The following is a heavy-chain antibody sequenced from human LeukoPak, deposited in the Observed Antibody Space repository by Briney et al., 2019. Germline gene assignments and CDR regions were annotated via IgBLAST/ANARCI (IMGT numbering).Heavy chain of an antibody. D-gene: IGHD4-17*01. J-gene: IGHJ4*02. CDR1: GFTFSSYS. CDR2: ISSSSSYI. CDR3: AILRTVTR. Sequence: GGSLRLSCAASGFTFSSYSMNWVRQAPGKGLEWVSSISSSSSYIYYADSVKGRFTISRDNAKNSLYLQMNSPRAEDTAVYCCAILRTVTRWGQGTLVTVSS. V-gene: IGHV3-21*01.